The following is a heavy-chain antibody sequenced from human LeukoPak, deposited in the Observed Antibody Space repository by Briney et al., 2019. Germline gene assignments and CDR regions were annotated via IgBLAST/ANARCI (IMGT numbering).Heavy chain of an antibody. V-gene: IGHV1-69*04. D-gene: IGHD2-2*01. Sequence: SVKVCCKAAGGTFSSYAISWVRQAPGQGLEWMGRIIPILGIANYAQKFQGRVTITADKSTSTAYMELSSLRSEDTAVYYCARDSEVPAANQNYYYYGMDVWGQGTTVTVSS. CDR1: GGTFSSYA. CDR3: ARDSEVPAANQNYYYYGMDV. J-gene: IGHJ6*02. CDR2: IIPILGIA.